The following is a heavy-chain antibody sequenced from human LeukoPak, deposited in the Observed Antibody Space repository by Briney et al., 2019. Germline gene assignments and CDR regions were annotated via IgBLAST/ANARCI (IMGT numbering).Heavy chain of an antibody. V-gene: IGHV4-39*01. Sequence: SETLSLTCTVSGGSISSSSYYWGWIRQPPGKGLEWIGSIYYSGSTYYNPSLKSRVTISVDTSKNQFSLKLSSVTAADTAVYYCARVGSQRGYSGYDLDDRGWFDPWGQGTLVTVSS. CDR2: IYYSGST. CDR3: ARVGSQRGYSGYDLDDRGWFDP. D-gene: IGHD5-12*01. CDR1: GGSISSSSYY. J-gene: IGHJ5*02.